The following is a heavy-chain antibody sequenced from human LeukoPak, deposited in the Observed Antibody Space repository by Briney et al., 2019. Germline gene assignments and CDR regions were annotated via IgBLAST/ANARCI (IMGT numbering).Heavy chain of an antibody. CDR2: IYYSGST. D-gene: IGHD3-10*01. Sequence: SETLSLTCTVSGDSISSTNYYWGWIRQPPGKGLEWIGSIYYSGSTYYNPSLESRVTISVDTSKNQFSLKLSSVTAADTAVYYCARHVGFITMVRGVINNNWFDPWGQGTLVTVSS. J-gene: IGHJ5*02. CDR3: ARHVGFITMVRGVINNNWFDP. V-gene: IGHV4-39*01. CDR1: GDSISSTNYY.